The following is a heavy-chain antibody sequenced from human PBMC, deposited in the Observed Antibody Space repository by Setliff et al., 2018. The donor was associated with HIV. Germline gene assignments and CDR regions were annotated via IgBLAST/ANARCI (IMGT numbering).Heavy chain of an antibody. CDR1: GFIFTNYG. Sequence: ASVKVSCKASGFIFTNYGIHWVRQAPGHSLEWMGFINFGTGNTIYSQKFQGRVTFSRDTSASTAYMELSSLRSEDTAVYYCARGGALLGYYYGSGSYPPDAFDIWGQGTMVTVSS. J-gene: IGHJ3*02. V-gene: IGHV1-3*01. D-gene: IGHD3-10*01. CDR2: INFGTGNT. CDR3: ARGGALLGYYYGSGSYPPDAFDI.